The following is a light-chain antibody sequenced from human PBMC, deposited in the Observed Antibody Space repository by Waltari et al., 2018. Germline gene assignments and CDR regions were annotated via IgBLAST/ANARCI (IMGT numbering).Light chain of an antibody. Sequence: DIQMTQSPSMLSASVGDRVTLTCRASQTIRGWLTWYQLKPGLAPKLLIYDASNLGGGVPSRFSGSGFGTNFTLTISSLQPDDFATYYCQQYSSFSTFGLGTKV. CDR1: QTIRGW. J-gene: IGKJ1*01. V-gene: IGKV1-5*01. CDR2: DAS. CDR3: QQYSSFST.